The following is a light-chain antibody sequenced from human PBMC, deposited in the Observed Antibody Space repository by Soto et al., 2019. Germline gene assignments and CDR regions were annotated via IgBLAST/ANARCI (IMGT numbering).Light chain of an antibody. CDR3: QQYNSYSPNT. CDR1: RSISSW. Sequence: DIQMTQSPSTLSASVGDRVTITCRTSRSISSWLAWYQQKPGKAPKLLIYDASSLESGVPSRFSGSGSGTEFTLTISSLQPDDFATYYCQQYNSYSPNTFGQGTKVDIK. CDR2: DAS. J-gene: IGKJ1*01. V-gene: IGKV1-5*01.